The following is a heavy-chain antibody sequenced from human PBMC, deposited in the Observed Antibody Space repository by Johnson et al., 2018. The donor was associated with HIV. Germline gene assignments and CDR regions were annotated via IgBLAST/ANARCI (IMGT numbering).Heavy chain of an antibody. CDR3: TRGSFTDDAFHI. D-gene: IGHD1-26*01. J-gene: IGHJ3*02. CDR2: IYSGGST. CDR1: SSNY. V-gene: IGHV3-66*02. Sequence: VQLVESGGGLVQPGGSLRLSCVGSSNYKSWVRQAPGKGLEWVSVIYSGGSTYYADSVKGRFTISRDTSKNMLYLQMNSLRPEDTAVYYCTRGSFTDDAFHIWGQVTMVTVSS.